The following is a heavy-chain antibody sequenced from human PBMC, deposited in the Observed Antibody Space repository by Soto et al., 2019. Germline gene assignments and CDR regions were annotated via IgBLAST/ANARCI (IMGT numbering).Heavy chain of an antibody. V-gene: IGHV1-8*01. J-gene: IGHJ6*03. CDR3: ARRGPPLIYYDFWSGYFAPSYYCYMDV. Sequence: ASVKVSCKASGYTFTSYDINWVRQATGQGLEWMGWMNPNSGNTGYAQKFQGRVTMTRNTSISTAYMELSSLRSEDTAVYYCARRGPPLIYYDFWSGYFAPSYYCYMDVWGKGTTVTVSS. D-gene: IGHD3-3*01. CDR1: GYTFTSYD. CDR2: MNPNSGNT.